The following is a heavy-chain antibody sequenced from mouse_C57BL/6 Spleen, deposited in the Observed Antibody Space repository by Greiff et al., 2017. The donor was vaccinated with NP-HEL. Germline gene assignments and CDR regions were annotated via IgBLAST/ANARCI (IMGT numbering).Heavy chain of an antibody. CDR2: ISSGSSTI. CDR3: ARGPPGAMDY. Sequence: EVMLVESGGGLVKPGGSLKLSCAASGFTFSDYGMHWVRQAPEKGLEWVAYISSGSSTIYYADTVKGRFTISRDNAKNTLFLQMTSLRSEDTAMYYCARGPPGAMDYWGQGTSVTVSS. V-gene: IGHV5-17*01. CDR1: GFTFSDYG. J-gene: IGHJ4*01.